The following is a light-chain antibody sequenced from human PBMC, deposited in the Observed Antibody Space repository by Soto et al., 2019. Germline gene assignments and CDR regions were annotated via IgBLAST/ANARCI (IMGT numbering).Light chain of an antibody. Sequence: QSVLAQPASVSGSPGQSITISCTGTSSDVGRYDFVSWFQQQPGKAPKLKNYDVNIRPSGVSEQFTGSKSGNTASLTISGLQAEDEADYYCSSYTTSSTFVFGTGTKVTVL. CDR3: SSYTTSSTFV. CDR2: DVN. J-gene: IGLJ1*01. CDR1: SSDVGRYDF. V-gene: IGLV2-14*01.